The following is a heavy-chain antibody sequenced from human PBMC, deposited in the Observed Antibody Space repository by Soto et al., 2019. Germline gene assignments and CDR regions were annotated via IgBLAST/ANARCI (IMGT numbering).Heavy chain of an antibody. D-gene: IGHD2-2*01. CDR3: TTGWYCSSTSCYGGHDYYMDV. CDR1: GFTVSSNY. Sequence: GGSLRLSCAASGFTVSSNYMSWVRQAPGKGLEWVSVIYSGGSTYYADSVKGRFTISRDNSKNTLYLQMNSLKTEDTAVYYCTTGWYCSSTSCYGGHDYYMDVWGKGTTVTVSS. J-gene: IGHJ6*03. V-gene: IGHV3-53*01. CDR2: IYSGGST.